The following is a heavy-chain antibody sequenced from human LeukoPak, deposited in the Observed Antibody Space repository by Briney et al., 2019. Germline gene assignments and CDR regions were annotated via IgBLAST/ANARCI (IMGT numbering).Heavy chain of an antibody. V-gene: IGHV3-23*01. CDR3: AKDQGGPMDV. D-gene: IGHD3-16*01. Sequence: PGGSLRLSCAASGFAFDNYAMTWVRQVPGKGLEWVSAISGSGGSTYYADSVKGRFTISRDNSKNTLYLQMNSLRAEDTAVYYCAKDQGGPMDVWGQGTTVTVSS. CDR2: ISGSGGST. J-gene: IGHJ6*02. CDR1: GFAFDNYA.